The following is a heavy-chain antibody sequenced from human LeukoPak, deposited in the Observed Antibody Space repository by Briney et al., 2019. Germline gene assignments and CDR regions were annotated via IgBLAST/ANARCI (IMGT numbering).Heavy chain of an antibody. CDR1: GGSISSGDYY. J-gene: IGHJ4*02. CDR2: VDASGST. CDR3: ARWGVGFSNNGFDY. Sequence: TSETLSLTCTVSGGSISSGDYYWSWIRQPPGKGLEWIGRVDASGSTNYNPSLRSRVIISVDTSKNQFSLNLSSVTAADTAVYYCARWGVGFSNNGFDYWGRGSLVTVSS. V-gene: IGHV4-61*02. D-gene: IGHD2-8*01.